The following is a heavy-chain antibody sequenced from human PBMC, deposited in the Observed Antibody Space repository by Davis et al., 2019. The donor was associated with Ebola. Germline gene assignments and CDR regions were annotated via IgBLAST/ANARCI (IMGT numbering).Heavy chain of an antibody. CDR3: ARGRVARNWFDP. Sequence: ASVKVSCKASGYTFTGYYMHWVRQAPGQGLEWMGRINPNSGGTNYAQKFQGRVTMTRDTSISTAYMELSSLRSDDTAVYYCARGRVARNWFDPWGQGTPVTVSS. CDR2: INPNSGGT. V-gene: IGHV1-2*06. J-gene: IGHJ5*02. CDR1: GYTFTGYY.